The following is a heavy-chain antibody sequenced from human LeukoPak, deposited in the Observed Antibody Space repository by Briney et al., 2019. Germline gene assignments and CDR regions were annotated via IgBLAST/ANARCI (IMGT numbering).Heavy chain of an antibody. V-gene: IGHV4-39*07. CDR1: GGSIRSSSYN. CDR3: ARTGGSFYFYYYMDV. CDR2: FQYTGST. J-gene: IGHJ6*03. D-gene: IGHD1-26*01. Sequence: SETVSLTCTVSGGSIRSSSYNWVWIRQPPGKGLEWIGSFQYTGSTHYNPSLKSRVTISVDTSKNQFSLKLSSVTAADTALYYCARTGGSFYFYYYMDVWGKGTTITVSS.